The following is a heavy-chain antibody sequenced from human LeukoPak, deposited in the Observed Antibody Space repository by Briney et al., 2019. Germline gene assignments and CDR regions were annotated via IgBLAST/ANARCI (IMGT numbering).Heavy chain of an antibody. J-gene: IGHJ4*02. CDR1: GFTFSDYY. V-gene: IGHV3-11*04. CDR2: ISSSGSTI. CDR3: VREIAARPGYYFDL. Sequence: PGGSLRLSCAASGFTFSDYYMSWIRQAPGKGLEWVSYISSSGSTIYYADSVKGRFTISRDNAKNSLFLQMNSLRAEDTAVYYCVREIAARPGYYFDLWGQGTLVTVSS. D-gene: IGHD6-6*01.